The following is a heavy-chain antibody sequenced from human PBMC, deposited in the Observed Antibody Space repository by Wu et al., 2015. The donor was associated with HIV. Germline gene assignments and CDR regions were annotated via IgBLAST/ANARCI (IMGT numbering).Heavy chain of an antibody. V-gene: IGHV1-69*13. CDR2: IIPIFGTA. Sequence: QVQLVQSGAEVKKPGSSVKVSCKASGGTFSSYAISWVRQAPGQGLEWMGRIIPIFGTANYAQKFQGRVTITADESTSTAYMELSSLRSEDTAVYYCARDQYCSGGSCYSSWFDPWGQGTLGHRLL. D-gene: IGHD2-15*01. CDR1: GGTFSSYA. J-gene: IGHJ5*02. CDR3: ARDQYCSGGSCYSSWFDP.